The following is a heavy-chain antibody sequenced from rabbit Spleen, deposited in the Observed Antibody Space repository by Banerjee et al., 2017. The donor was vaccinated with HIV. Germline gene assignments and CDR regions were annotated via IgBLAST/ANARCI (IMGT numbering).Heavy chain of an antibody. CDR2: IDPVFGIT. V-gene: IGHV1S7*01. CDR3: ARDGAGGSYFAL. Sequence: QLVESGGGLVQPGGSLKLSCKASGFTLSSYYMNWVRQAPGKGLEWIGYIDPVFGITYYANWVNGRFSISRENAQNTVFLRMTSLTAADTATYFCARDGAGGSYFALWGPGTLVTVS. J-gene: IGHJ4*01. CDR1: GFTLSSYY. D-gene: IGHD8-1*01.